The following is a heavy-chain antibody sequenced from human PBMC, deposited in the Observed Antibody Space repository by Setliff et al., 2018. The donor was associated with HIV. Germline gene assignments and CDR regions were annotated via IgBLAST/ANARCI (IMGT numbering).Heavy chain of an antibody. Sequence: SETLSLTCTVSGGSISSSSYFWGWIRQPPGKGLEWIGYIYYSGSTKYNPSLKSRVTMSVDTSKNQFSLKLSSVTAADTAVYYCARGSSNTWYYYFDSWGQGTLVTVSS. J-gene: IGHJ4*02. V-gene: IGHV4-61*05. CDR3: ARGSSNTWYYYFDS. D-gene: IGHD6-13*01. CDR1: GGSISSSSYF. CDR2: IYYSGST.